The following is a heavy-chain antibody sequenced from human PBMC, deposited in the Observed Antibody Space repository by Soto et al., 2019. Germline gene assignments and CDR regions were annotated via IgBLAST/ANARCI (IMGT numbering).Heavy chain of an antibody. CDR3: ARDIKDFWSGYDYYGMDV. V-gene: IGHV3-11*04. J-gene: IGHJ6*02. CDR2: ISSSGTTI. D-gene: IGHD3-3*01. Sequence: PGGSLRLSCAASGFTFSDYFMTWIRQAPGKGLEWVSYISSSGTTIFYADPVQGRFTISRDNSKNTLYLQMNSLRAEDTAVYYCARDIKDFWSGYDYYGMDVWGQGTTVTVSS. CDR1: GFTFSDYF.